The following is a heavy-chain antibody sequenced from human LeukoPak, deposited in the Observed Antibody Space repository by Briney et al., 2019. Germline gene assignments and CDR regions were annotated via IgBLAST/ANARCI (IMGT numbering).Heavy chain of an antibody. CDR1: GYTFTSYG. CDR2: ISAYNGNT. J-gene: IGHJ3*02. Sequence: ASVKVSCKASGYTFTSYGISWVRQAPGQGLEWMGWISAYNGNTNYAQKLQGRVTMTTDTSTSTAYMELRSLRSDDTAVYYCATRHSGYERRRTKNDAFDIWGQGTMVTVSS. CDR3: ATRHSGYERRRTKNDAFDI. D-gene: IGHD5-12*01. V-gene: IGHV1-18*01.